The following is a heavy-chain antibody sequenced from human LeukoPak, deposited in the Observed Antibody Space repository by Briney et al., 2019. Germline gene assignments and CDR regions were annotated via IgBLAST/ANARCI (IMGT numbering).Heavy chain of an antibody. CDR1: GYSFNSYW. CDR3: ARQSHHDAFDI. CDR2: IYP. J-gene: IGHJ3*02. V-gene: IGHV5-51*01. Sequence: GESLKISCQGSGYSFNSYWIGWVRQMPGKGLEWMGIIYPRYSPSFQGQVTISADKSISTAYLQWSSLKASDTAMYYCARQSHHDAFDIWGQGTIVTVSS.